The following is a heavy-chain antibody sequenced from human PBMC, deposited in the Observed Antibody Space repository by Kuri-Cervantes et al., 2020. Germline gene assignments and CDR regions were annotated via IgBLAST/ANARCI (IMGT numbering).Heavy chain of an antibody. CDR2: IYHSGST. CDR1: GGSISSSNW. Sequence: GTLRLSCAVSGGSISSSNWWSWVRQPPGKGLEWSGEIYHSGSTNYNPSLKSRVTISVDTSKNQFSLKLSSVTAADTAVYYCAREKWSSYYYDSSDYYYYGMDVWGQGTTVTVSS. J-gene: IGHJ6*02. CDR3: AREKWSSYYYDSSDYYYYGMDV. V-gene: IGHV4-4*02. D-gene: IGHD3-22*01.